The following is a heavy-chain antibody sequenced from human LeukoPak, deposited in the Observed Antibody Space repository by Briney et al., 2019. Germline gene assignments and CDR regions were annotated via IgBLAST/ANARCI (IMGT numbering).Heavy chain of an antibody. Sequence: ASVKVSCKASGYSFTSYALHWVRQAPGQRNEWMGWVNAGNGNTKYSQKFQGRVTITRDTSASTDYMELSSLRSEDTAVYYCARQAEAGPTYYYYGMDVWGKGTTVTVPS. J-gene: IGHJ6*04. CDR1: GYSFTSYA. V-gene: IGHV1-3*01. CDR2: VNAGNGNT. CDR3: ARQAEAGPTYYYYGMDV. D-gene: IGHD6-13*01.